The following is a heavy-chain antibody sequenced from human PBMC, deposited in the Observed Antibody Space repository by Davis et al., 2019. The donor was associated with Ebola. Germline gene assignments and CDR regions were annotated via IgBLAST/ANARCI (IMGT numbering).Heavy chain of an antibody. D-gene: IGHD4-17*01. J-gene: IGHJ4*01. CDR2: IYYSGST. CDR3: ARELRTVTTKWVFDY. Sequence: SETLSLTCSVSGASISSYYWSWIRQPPGKGLEWIGYIYYSGSTNYNPSLKSRVTISVDTSKNQFSLKLSSVAAADTAMYYCARELRTVTTKWVFDYWGQGTLVTVSS. V-gene: IGHV4-59*12. CDR1: GASISSYY.